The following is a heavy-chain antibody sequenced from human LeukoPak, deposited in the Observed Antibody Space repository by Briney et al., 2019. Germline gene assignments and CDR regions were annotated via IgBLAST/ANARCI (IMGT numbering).Heavy chain of an antibody. CDR3: ASRTSSQTRYYYYGMDV. Sequence: SVKVSCKASVGTFSSYASSWVRQAPGQGLEWMEGIIPIFGTANYAQKFQGRVTITADESTSTAYMELSSLRSEDTAVYYCASRTSSQTRYYYYGMDVWGQGTTVTVSS. V-gene: IGHV1-69*13. J-gene: IGHJ6*02. D-gene: IGHD2-2*01. CDR2: IIPIFGTA. CDR1: VGTFSSYA.